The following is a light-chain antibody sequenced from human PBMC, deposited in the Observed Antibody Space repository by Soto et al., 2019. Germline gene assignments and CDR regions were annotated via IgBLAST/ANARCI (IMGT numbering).Light chain of an antibody. CDR1: QSLLH. J-gene: IGKJ1*01. Sequence: DIVMTQSPDSLAVSLGERATINFKSSQSLLHLAWYQQKPGQPPKLLVYWASTRESGVPDRFSGSGSGTEFTLTISSLQAEDVAVYYCQQYYTTPVTFGQGTKVEIK. CDR3: QQYYTTPVT. CDR2: WAS. V-gene: IGKV4-1*01.